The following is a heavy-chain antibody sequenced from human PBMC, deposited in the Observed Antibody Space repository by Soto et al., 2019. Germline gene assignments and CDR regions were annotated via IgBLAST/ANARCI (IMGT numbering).Heavy chain of an antibody. D-gene: IGHD3-22*01. J-gene: IGHJ6*02. V-gene: IGHV1-2*02. CDR2: INPNSSGT. CDR1: GYSLRANY. CDR3: ARDLIVDGPDNYAMDV. Sequence: ASVKVSCKTSGYSLRANYIHWVRQAPGQGLEWMGCINPNSSGTVYAQKFQGRVTMTRDTSLTTAYMQLNRLTPDDTAIYYCARDLIVDGPDNYAMDVGGQGTTVNVSS.